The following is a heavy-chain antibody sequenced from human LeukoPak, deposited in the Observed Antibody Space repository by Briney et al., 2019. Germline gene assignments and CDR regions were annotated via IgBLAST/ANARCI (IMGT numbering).Heavy chain of an antibody. CDR2: IYPGDSDT. D-gene: IGHD1-26*01. V-gene: IGHV5-51*01. J-gene: IGHJ6*02. CDR3: ASGGSWDYYYYGMDV. CDR1: GYSFTSYW. Sequence: GESLKISCKGPGYSFTSYWIGWVRQMPGKGLEWMGIIYPGDSDTRYSPSFQGQVTISADKSISTAYLQWSSLKASDTAMYYCASGGSWDYYYYGMDVWGQGTTVTVSS.